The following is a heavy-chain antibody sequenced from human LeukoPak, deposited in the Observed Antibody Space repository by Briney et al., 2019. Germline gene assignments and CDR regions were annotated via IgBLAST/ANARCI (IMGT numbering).Heavy chain of an antibody. J-gene: IGHJ4*02. V-gene: IGHV1-2*02. CDR3: TTSPGDPFDY. CDR2: INPNSGDT. CDR1: GYTFTGSH. D-gene: IGHD3-16*01. Sequence: ASVKVSCKASGYTFTGSHIHWVRRAPGQGLEYMGWINPNSGDTNYAQKFQGRVTMTRDTSISTAYMELSSLRFDDTAVYYCTTSPGDPFDYWGQGTLVTVSS.